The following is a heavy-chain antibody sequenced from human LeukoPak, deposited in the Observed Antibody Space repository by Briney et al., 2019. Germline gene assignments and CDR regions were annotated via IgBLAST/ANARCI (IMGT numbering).Heavy chain of an antibody. CDR2: ISGSGGST. V-gene: IGHV3-23*01. Sequence: GGSLRLSCAASGFTFSSYAMSWVRQAPGRGLEWVSAISGSGGSTYYADSVKGRFTISRDNSKNTLYLQMNSLRAEDTAVYYCAKAAYYYGSGSCTDYWGQGTLVTVSS. J-gene: IGHJ4*02. CDR1: GFTFSSYA. D-gene: IGHD3-10*01. CDR3: AKAAYYYGSGSCTDY.